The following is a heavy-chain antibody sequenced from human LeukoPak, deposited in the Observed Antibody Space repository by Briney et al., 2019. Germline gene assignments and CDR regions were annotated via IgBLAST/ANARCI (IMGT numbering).Heavy chain of an antibody. D-gene: IGHD6-19*01. CDR2: MYSAGST. V-gene: IGHV3-53*01. CDR3: ARSPNSGLHFDY. J-gene: IGHJ4*02. CDR1: GFIVNSLY. Sequence: GGSLRLSCAASGFIVNSLYMTWVRQAPGKGLEWVSVMYSAGSTYYADSVEGRFTISRDNSKNALYLQMNSLRAEDTAVYYCARSPNSGLHFDYWGQGTLVTVSS.